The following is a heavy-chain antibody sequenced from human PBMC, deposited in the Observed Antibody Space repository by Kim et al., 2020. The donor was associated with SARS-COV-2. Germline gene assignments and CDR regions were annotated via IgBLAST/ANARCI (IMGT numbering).Heavy chain of an antibody. V-gene: IGHV4-34*01. Sequence: SETLSLTCAVYGGSFSGYYWSWIRQPPGKGLEWIGELNHSGSTHYNPSLKSRVTISVDTSKNQFSLKLSSVTAADTAVYYCARVDTAMVTYYGMDVWGQGTTVTVSS. CDR1: GGSFSGYY. J-gene: IGHJ6*02. D-gene: IGHD5-18*01. CDR3: ARVDTAMVTYYGMDV. CDR2: LNHSGST.